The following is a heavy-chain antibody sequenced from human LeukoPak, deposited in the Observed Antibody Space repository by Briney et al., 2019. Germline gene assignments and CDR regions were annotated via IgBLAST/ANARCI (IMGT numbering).Heavy chain of an antibody. CDR1: GFTFSGYG. J-gene: IGHJ3*02. CDR3: AKPYYYDSSGYPPDAFDI. CDR2: IRYDGSNK. Sequence: PGGSLRLSCAASGFTFSGYGMHWVRQAPGKGLEWVAFIRYDGSNKYYADSVKGRFTISRDNSKNTLYLQMNSLRAEDTAVYYCAKPYYYDSSGYPPDAFDIWGQGTMVTVSS. V-gene: IGHV3-30*02. D-gene: IGHD3-22*01.